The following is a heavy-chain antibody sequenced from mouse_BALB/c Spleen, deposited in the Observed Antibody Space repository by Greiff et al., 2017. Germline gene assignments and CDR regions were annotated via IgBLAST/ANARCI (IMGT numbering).Heavy chain of an antibody. CDR1: GYSITSDYA. V-gene: IGHV3-2*02. D-gene: IGHD1-1*01. CDR3: ATIYGSSFYFDY. Sequence: EVKLMESGPGLVKPSQSLSLTCTVTGYSITSDYAWNWIRQFPGNKLEWMGYISYSGSTSYNPSLKSRISITRDTSKNQFFLQLNSVTTEDTATYYCATIYGSSFYFDYWGQGTTLTVSS. J-gene: IGHJ2*01. CDR2: ISYSGST.